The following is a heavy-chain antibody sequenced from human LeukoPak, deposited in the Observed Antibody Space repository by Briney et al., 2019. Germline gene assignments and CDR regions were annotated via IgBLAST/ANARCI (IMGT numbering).Heavy chain of an antibody. V-gene: IGHV4-59*01. Sequence: SETLSLTCTVSGGSISSYFWSWIRQPPGKGLEWIGYIYYSGSTNYNPSLQSRVTISVDTSKNQFSLQLSSVTAADTAVYYCAAWGTNWTFDYWGQGTLVTVSS. D-gene: IGHD1-1*01. J-gene: IGHJ4*02. CDR3: AAWGTNWTFDY. CDR2: IYYSGST. CDR1: GGSISSYF.